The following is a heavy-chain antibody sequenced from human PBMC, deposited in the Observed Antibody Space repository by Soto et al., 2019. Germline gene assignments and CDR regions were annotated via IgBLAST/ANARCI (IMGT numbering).Heavy chain of an antibody. CDR2: TYYRFKWYY. CDR3: ARDPGYSLDY. J-gene: IGHJ4*02. D-gene: IGHD5-18*01. Sequence: SQTLSLTCAISGDSVSVKSGAWNWVRQSPSRGLEWLGRTYYRFKWYYDYAESVKSRITINSDTSKNQFSLQLNSVTPEDTAVYYCARDPGYSLDYWGQGTLVTVSS. CDR1: GDSVSVKSGA. V-gene: IGHV6-1*01.